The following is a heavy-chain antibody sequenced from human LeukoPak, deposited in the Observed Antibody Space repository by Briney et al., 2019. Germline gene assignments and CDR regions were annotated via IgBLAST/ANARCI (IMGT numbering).Heavy chain of an antibody. V-gene: IGHV3-21*01. Sequence: GGSLRLSCAASGFTFKIYSMNWVRQASGKGLEWVSSISTSSSHMYYADSVKGRFTISRDNAKNSLYLQMNTLRAEDTAVYYCARDDTSAHFFDYWGQGTLVTVSS. J-gene: IGHJ4*02. CDR1: GFTFKIYS. CDR3: ARDDTSAHFFDY. CDR2: ISTSSSHM. D-gene: IGHD3-10*01.